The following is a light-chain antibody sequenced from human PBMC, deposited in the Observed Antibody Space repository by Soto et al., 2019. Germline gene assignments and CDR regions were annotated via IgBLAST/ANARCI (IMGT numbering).Light chain of an antibody. CDR3: QSYDNSLSAQGL. CDR2: GNS. Sequence: QSVLTQPPSVSGAPGQRVTISCTGSSSNIGAGYDVHWYQQLPGAAPKLLIYGNSIRPSGVPDRFSGSKSGTSASLAITGLQAEDEADYYCQSYDNSLSAQGLFGGGTKSPS. J-gene: IGLJ2*01. V-gene: IGLV1-40*01. CDR1: SSNIGAGYD.